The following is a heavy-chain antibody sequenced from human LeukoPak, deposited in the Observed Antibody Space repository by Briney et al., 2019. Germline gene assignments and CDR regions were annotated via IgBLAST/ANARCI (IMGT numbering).Heavy chain of an antibody. J-gene: IGHJ3*02. V-gene: IGHV4-59*01. Sequence: PSETLSLTCTVSGGSISSYYWSWIRQPPGKGLEWIGYIYYRGSTNYNPSLKSRVTISVDTSKNQFSLKLSSVTAADTAVYYCARGRGPYYDSSGYYRDAFDIWGQGTMVSVSS. D-gene: IGHD3-22*01. CDR2: IYYRGST. CDR1: GGSISSYY. CDR3: ARGRGPYYDSSGYYRDAFDI.